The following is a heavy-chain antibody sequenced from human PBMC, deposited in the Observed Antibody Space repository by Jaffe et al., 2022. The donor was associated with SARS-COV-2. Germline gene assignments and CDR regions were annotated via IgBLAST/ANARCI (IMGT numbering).Heavy chain of an antibody. V-gene: IGHV3-7*01. CDR3: ASNSYGYFVY. CDR1: GITFSNFW. D-gene: IGHD3-10*01. J-gene: IGHJ4*02. CDR2: IKQDGSEK. Sequence: EVQLVESGGGLVQPRGSLRLSCAASGITFSNFWMSWVRQAPGKGLEWVANIKQDGSEKNYVDSVKGRFTISRDNAGNSLYLQMNSLRADDTAVYYCASNSYGYFVYWGQGALVTVSS.